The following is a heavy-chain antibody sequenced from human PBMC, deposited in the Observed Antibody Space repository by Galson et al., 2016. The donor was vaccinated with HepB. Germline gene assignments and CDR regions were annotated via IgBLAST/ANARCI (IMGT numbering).Heavy chain of an antibody. Sequence: SLRLSCAVSSFTFSNYYMSWIRQAPGKGLEWVAYITGGSKTVFYADSVKGRFTISRDNAKSSLYLQMNRLRDEDTAMYYCAREDWNYSLDWGRGTLVTVSS. CDR3: AREDWNYSLD. CDR1: SFTFSNYY. J-gene: IGHJ4*01. CDR2: ITGGSKTV. V-gene: IGHV3-11*01. D-gene: IGHD1-7*01.